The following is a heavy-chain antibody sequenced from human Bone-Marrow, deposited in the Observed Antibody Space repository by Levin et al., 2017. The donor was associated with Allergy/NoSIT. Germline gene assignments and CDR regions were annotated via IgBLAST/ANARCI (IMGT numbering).Heavy chain of an antibody. V-gene: IGHV4-59*08. D-gene: IGHD6-13*01. J-gene: IGHJ5*02. CDR1: GGSISSYY. CDR2: IYYSGST. CDR3: ARSPPWQLVQGGWFDP. Sequence: PSETLSLTCTVSGGSISSYYWSWIRQPPGKGLEWIGYIYYSGSTNYNPSLKSRVTISVDTSKNQFSLKLSSVTAADTAVYYCARSPPWQLVQGGWFDPWGQGTLVTVSS.